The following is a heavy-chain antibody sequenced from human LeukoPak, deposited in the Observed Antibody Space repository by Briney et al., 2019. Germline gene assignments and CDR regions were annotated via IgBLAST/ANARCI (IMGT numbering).Heavy chain of an antibody. D-gene: IGHD4-17*01. CDR1: GFSFISYG. Sequence: GGSLRLACAASGFSFISYGMQWVRQAPGKGLGWVGVISGDGRNKKYVDYVKGRFTISRDNSKDTLYLQMNSLRDEDTAVYYCAKRPSDYGDYVTYFDSWGQGTLVTVSS. V-gene: IGHV3-30*18. CDR2: ISGDGRNK. J-gene: IGHJ4*02. CDR3: AKRPSDYGDYVTYFDS.